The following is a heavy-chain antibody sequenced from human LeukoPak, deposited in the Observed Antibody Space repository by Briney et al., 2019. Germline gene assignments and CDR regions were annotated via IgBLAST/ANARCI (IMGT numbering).Heavy chain of an antibody. CDR3: ARDNTIFGAFDI. CDR2: IAWNGGST. Sequence: GRSLRLSCAGSGFTFDDYTMSWVSQAPGRGMEWGSCIAWNGGSTGYADSVKGRFTISRDNANNSLYLQMNSLRAEDTPFYYCARDNTIFGAFDIWGQGTVVTVSS. V-gene: IGHV3-20*04. J-gene: IGHJ3*02. CDR1: GFTFDDYT. D-gene: IGHD3-9*01.